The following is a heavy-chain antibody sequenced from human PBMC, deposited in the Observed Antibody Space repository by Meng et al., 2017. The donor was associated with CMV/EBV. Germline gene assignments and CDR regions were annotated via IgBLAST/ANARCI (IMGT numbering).Heavy chain of an antibody. CDR3: AKDRKRYCSSTSCYLGTFDY. CDR1: GFTFSSYG. D-gene: IGHD2-2*01. J-gene: IGHJ4*02. Sequence: GGSLRLSCAVSGFTFSSYGMHWVRQAPGKGLEWVAFIRYDGSNKYYADSVKGRFTISRDNSKNTLYLQMNSLRAEDTAVYYCAKDRKRYCSSTSCYLGTFDYWGQGTLVTVSS. V-gene: IGHV3-30*02. CDR2: IRYDGSNK.